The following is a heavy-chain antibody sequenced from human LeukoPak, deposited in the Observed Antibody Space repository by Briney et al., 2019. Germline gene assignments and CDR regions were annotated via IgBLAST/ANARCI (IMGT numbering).Heavy chain of an antibody. D-gene: IGHD1-14*01. CDR3: ARVSSPLQYNWFDP. CDR2: IHPNSGDT. CDR1: GYTFTGYY. Sequence: GASVKVSCTASGYTFTGYYLHWVRQAPGQGLEWMGRIHPNSGDTHYAQKFQGRVTMTRDTSISTAYMEFSRLRPDDTAVYYCARVSSPLQYNWFDPWGQGTLVTVSS. V-gene: IGHV1-2*06. J-gene: IGHJ5*02.